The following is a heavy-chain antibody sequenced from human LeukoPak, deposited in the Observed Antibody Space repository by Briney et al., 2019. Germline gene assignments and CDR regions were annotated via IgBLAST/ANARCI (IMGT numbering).Heavy chain of an antibody. CDR2: ISSDGSIK. CDR1: GFTVSNNY. V-gene: IGHV3-30*18. J-gene: IGHJ4*02. CDR3: VKEYHSRGFGAYFDY. Sequence: PGGSLRLSCVASGFTVSNNYMSWVRQAPGKGLEWVAVISSDGSIKVYADSVKGRFTLSRDNSINTVDLQMNSLRAEDTAVYYCVKEYHSRGFGAYFDYWGQGTLVTVSS. D-gene: IGHD3-3*01.